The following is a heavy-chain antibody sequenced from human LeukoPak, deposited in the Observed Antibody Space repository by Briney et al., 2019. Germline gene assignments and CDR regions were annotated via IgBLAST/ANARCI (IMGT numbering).Heavy chain of an antibody. D-gene: IGHD4-17*01. J-gene: IGHJ4*02. CDR1: GGSISRYY. CDR2: GYTSGGT. CDR3: ARLRLRPWYFDY. Sequence: SETLSLTCTVSGGSISRYYWSWIRQPPRKGLEWIGYGYTSGGTNYNPSLTSPVNISVDTSKNQFSLQLSSVTAADTAVYYCARLRLRPWYFDYWGQGTLVTVSS. V-gene: IGHV4-4*09.